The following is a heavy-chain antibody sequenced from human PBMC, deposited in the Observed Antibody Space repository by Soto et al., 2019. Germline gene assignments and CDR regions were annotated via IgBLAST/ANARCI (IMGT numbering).Heavy chain of an antibody. Sequence: QVHLEQYGAAVKKRGSSVKVSCKASGYTFSNYGINWVRQAPGQGLEWVGWISTKNGNTNYAQNLEGRVTVTRDTSTTTAHMELRSLTSDDTAVYYCAREVHAAGGELDYWGQGTLVTVSS. CDR1: GYTFSNYG. D-gene: IGHD3-16*01. CDR2: ISTKNGNT. CDR3: AREVHAAGGELDY. V-gene: IGHV1-18*01. J-gene: IGHJ4*02.